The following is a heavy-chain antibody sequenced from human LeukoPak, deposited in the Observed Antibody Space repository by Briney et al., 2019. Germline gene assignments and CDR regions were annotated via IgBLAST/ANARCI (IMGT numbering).Heavy chain of an antibody. CDR3: AKLLSYGDYIPFDI. CDR2: IWYGGSNK. Sequence: GGSLRLSCAASGFIFSSYGMHWVRQAPGKGLEWVAVIWYGGSNKYYADSVKGRFTISRDNSKNTLYLQMNSLRAEDTAVYYCAKLLSYGDYIPFDIWGQGTMVTVSS. D-gene: IGHD4-17*01. V-gene: IGHV3-30*02. J-gene: IGHJ3*02. CDR1: GFIFSSYG.